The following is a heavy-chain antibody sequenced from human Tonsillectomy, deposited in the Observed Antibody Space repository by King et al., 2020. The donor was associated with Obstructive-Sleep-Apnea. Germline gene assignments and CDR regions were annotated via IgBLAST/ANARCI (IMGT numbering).Heavy chain of an antibody. J-gene: IGHJ2*01. CDR2: ISRSGTTV. V-gene: IGHV3-48*01. CDR3: ATKEGWYFDL. Sequence: EVQLVESGGGLVQPGGSLRLSCAASGFTFSSRTMNWVRQTPGKALEWISYISRSGTTVYYADSVSGRFTISRDNANNSLYLQMESLTVEETAIYYCATKEGWYFDLWGRGTLVTVSS. CDR1: GFTFSSRT.